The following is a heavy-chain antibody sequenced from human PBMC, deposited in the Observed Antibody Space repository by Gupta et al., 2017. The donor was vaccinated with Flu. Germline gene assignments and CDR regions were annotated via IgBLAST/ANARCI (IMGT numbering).Heavy chain of an antibody. CDR2: IYWDDDK. CDR3: ARSHSVIKDAFDM. CDR1: GLSLSSSGVS. V-gene: IGHV2-5*02. J-gene: IGHJ3*02. Sequence: QITVKESGPTLVKPTQTLTLTCSFSGLSLSSSGVSAGWIRQAPGKALEWLALIYWDDDKRYRTSLKNRLTITKDNSKNQVVLTMTNMDPVDTVTYYCARSHSVIKDAFDMWGQGTMVTVSS. D-gene: IGHD3-10*01.